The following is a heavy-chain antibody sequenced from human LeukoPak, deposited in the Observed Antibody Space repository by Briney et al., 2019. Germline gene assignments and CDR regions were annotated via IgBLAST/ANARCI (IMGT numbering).Heavy chain of an antibody. CDR1: GDSINSHY. J-gene: IGHJ4*02. Sequence: SETLSLTCTVSGDSINSHYWSWIRQPPGKGLEWIGFIYTRGSTNYNPSLKSRVTMSVDTSKNQFSLKLSSVTAADTAVYYCARDTPYSSSWYFSYWGQGTLVTVSS. CDR3: ARDTPYSSSWYFSY. V-gene: IGHV4-4*09. D-gene: IGHD6-13*01. CDR2: IYTRGST.